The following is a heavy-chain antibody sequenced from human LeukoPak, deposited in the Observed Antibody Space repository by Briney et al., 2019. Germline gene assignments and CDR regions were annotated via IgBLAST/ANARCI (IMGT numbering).Heavy chain of an antibody. Sequence: PSQTLSLTCTVSGGSISSGGYYWSWIRQPPGKGLEWIGYIYYSGSTYYNPSLKSRVTISVDTSKNQFSLKLSSVTAADTAVYYCAGAPGSSGWHFDYWGQGTLVTVSS. J-gene: IGHJ4*02. CDR1: GGSISSGGYY. V-gene: IGHV4-30-4*08. D-gene: IGHD6-19*01. CDR3: AGAPGSSGWHFDY. CDR2: IYYSGST.